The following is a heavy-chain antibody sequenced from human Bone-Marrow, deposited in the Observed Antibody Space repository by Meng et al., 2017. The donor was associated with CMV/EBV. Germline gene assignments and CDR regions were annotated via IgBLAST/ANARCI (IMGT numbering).Heavy chain of an antibody. D-gene: IGHD6-19*01. CDR2: ISGSGGST. CDR3: ARFTPTEQWLVRYYYYGMDV. J-gene: IGHJ6*02. CDR1: GFTFSSYA. V-gene: IGHV3-23*01. Sequence: GESLKISCAASGFTFSSYAVSWVRQAPGKGLEWVSAISGSGGSTYYADSVKGRFTISRDNSKNTLYLQMNSLRAEDTAVYYCARFTPTEQWLVRYYYYGMDVWGQGTTVTVSS.